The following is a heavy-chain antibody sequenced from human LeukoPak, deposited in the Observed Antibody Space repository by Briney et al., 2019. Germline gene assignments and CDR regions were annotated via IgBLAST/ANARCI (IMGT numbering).Heavy chain of an antibody. D-gene: IGHD3-22*01. V-gene: IGHV3-23*01. J-gene: IGHJ4*02. CDR3: ARGPHYYDSSGFDY. Sequence: GGSLRLSCAASGFSFNRYGMSWVRQAPGKGLEWVSGVSPSGSRAYHADSVRGRFTISRDNSKNTLYLQMNSLRAEDTAVYYCARGPHYYDSSGFDYWGQGTLVTVSS. CDR2: VSPSGSRA. CDR1: GFSFNRYG.